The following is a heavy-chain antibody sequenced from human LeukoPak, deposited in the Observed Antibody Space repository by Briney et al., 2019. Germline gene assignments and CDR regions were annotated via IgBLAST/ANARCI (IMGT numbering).Heavy chain of an antibody. D-gene: IGHD1-26*01. Sequence: GESLKISCKGSGYTFANYGIGWVRQMPGKGLEWMGIIYPSDSTARYSPSFQGQVTVSADESISTAYLQWSSLKASDTAMYYCARPRVVGATEAFDIWGQGTMVTVSS. CDR3: ARPRVVGATEAFDI. CDR2: IYPSDSTA. V-gene: IGHV5-51*01. J-gene: IGHJ3*02. CDR1: GYTFANYG.